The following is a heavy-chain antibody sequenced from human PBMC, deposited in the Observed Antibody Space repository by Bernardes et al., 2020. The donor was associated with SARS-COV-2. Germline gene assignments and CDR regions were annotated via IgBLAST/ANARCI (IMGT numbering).Heavy chain of an antibody. Sequence: ASVKVSCKASGYTFTRNYIHWVRQAPGKGLEWMGLINPSGGSTNYAQKFQGRVTMTRDTSTGTVYLELSSLGSEDTAMYYCARELMTPNDYWGQGTLVTVSS. CDR3: ARELMTPNDY. V-gene: IGHV1-46*01. CDR1: GYTFTRNY. J-gene: IGHJ4*02. CDR2: INPSGGST. D-gene: IGHD2-15*01.